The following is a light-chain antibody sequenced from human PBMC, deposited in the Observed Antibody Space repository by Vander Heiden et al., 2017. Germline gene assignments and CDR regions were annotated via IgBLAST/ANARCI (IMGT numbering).Light chain of an antibody. CDR2: YKSDSDQ. Sequence: QAVVTQPSSLSASPGASARLTCTLRSAINVGIYRIYWYQQKPGSPPQYLLRYKSDSDQQQGSGVPSRFSGSKDASANAGILLISGLQSEDEADYYCMVWHNSAWVFGGGTKLTVL. CDR3: MVWHNSAWV. V-gene: IGLV5-45*02. J-gene: IGLJ3*02. CDR1: SAINVGIYR.